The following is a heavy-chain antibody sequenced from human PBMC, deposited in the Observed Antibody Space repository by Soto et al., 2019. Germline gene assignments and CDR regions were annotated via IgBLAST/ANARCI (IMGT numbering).Heavy chain of an antibody. J-gene: IGHJ4*02. D-gene: IGHD6-19*01. V-gene: IGHV4-30-4*01. CDR1: GGSISSGDYY. Sequence: SETLSLTCTVSGGSISSGDYYWSWIRQPPGKGLEWIGYIYYSGSTYYNPSLKSRVTISVDTSKNQFSLKLSSVTAADTAVYYCAMFRRGWYVSSDYWGQGTLVTVSS. CDR2: IYYSGST. CDR3: AMFRRGWYVSSDY.